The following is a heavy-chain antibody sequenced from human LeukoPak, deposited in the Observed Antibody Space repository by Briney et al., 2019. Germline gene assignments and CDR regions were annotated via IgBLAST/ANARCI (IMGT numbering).Heavy chain of an antibody. D-gene: IGHD1-26*01. CDR1: GFTFSTYA. CDR2: VSGSGDTT. Sequence: GGSLRLSCAASGFTFSTYAMSWVRQAPGKGLQWVSSVSGSGDTTYYADSVKGQFTISRDNSKNTVYLHMNGLRAEDTATFYCAKTLGGIVGYLEYWGQGTLVTVSS. V-gene: IGHV3-23*01. J-gene: IGHJ4*02. CDR3: AKTLGGIVGYLEY.